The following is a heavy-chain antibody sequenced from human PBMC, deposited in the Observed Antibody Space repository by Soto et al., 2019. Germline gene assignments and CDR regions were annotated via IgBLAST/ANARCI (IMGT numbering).Heavy chain of an antibody. CDR3: AREAYVVYYDSSGYSFYD. V-gene: IGHV3-48*03. CDR2: ISSSGSTI. J-gene: IGHJ4*02. D-gene: IGHD3-22*01. CDR1: GFTFSNYE. Sequence: GGSLRLSCAASGFTFSNYEMNWVRQAPGKGLEWVSYISSSGSTIYYADSVKGRFTISRDNAKNSLYLQMNSLRAEDTAVYYCAREAYVVYYDSSGYSFYDWGQGTLVTVSS.